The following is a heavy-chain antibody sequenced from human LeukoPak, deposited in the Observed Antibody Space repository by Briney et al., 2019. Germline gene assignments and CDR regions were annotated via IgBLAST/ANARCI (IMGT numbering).Heavy chain of an antibody. V-gene: IGHV1-58*02. CDR3: AAVYYYDSSGYYYRDY. CDR1: GFTFTSSA. J-gene: IGHJ4*02. D-gene: IGHD3-22*01. Sequence: SVKVSCKASGFTFTSSAMQWVRQARGQRLEWIGWIFVGSGNTNYAQKFQERVTITRDMSTSTAYMELSSLRSEDTAVYYCAAVYYYDSSGYYYRDYWGQGTLVTVSS. CDR2: IFVGSGNT.